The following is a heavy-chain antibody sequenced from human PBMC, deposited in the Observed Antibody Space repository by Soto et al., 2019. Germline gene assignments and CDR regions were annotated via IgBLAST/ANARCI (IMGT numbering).Heavy chain of an antibody. CDR1: GYTFTSYG. CDR2: ISAYNGNT. CDR3: ARDADIVVVVAATSYNWFAP. D-gene: IGHD2-15*01. J-gene: IGHJ5*02. Sequence: QVPLVQSGAEVKKPGASVKVSCKASGYTFTSYGISWVRQAPGQGLEWMGWISAYNGNTNYAQKLQGRVTMTTDTSTSTAYMELRSLRSDDTAVYYCARDADIVVVVAATSYNWFAPWGQGTLVTVSS. V-gene: IGHV1-18*01.